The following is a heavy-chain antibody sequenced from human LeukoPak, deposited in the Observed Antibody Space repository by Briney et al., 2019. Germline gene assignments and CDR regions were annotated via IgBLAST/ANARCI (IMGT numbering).Heavy chain of an antibody. V-gene: IGHV3-48*03. Sequence: PXXSLRLSCAASGFTFSSYEMNWVRQAPGKGLEGVSYISSSGSSIYYADSVKGRFTISRDNAKNSLYLQMNSLRAEDTAVYYCARGGRITIFGVVIDWGQGTLVTVSS. CDR1: GFTFSSYE. CDR2: ISSSGSSI. J-gene: IGHJ4*02. D-gene: IGHD3-3*01. CDR3: ARGGRITIFGVVID.